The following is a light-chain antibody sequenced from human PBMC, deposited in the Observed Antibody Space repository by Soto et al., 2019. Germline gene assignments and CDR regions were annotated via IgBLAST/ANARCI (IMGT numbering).Light chain of an antibody. CDR3: QQYGTSTLP. J-gene: IGKJ4*01. V-gene: IGKV3-20*01. CDR1: QSVSSSS. Sequence: EIVLQQPPGPLSLPPGERAPRSCRASQSVSSSSLAWYPKNAGQDPRILIYGASSRATGIPDRFSGSASGTDFTLTISRLETEELAVYYCQQYGTSTLPVGGWT. CDR2: GAS.